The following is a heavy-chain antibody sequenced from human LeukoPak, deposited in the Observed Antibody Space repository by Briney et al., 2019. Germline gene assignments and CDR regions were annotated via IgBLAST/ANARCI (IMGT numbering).Heavy chain of an antibody. Sequence: GGSLRLSCTASGFTFGDYAMSWVRRAPGKGLEWVGFIRSKAYGGTTEYAASVKGRFTISRDDSKSIAYLQMNSLKTEDTAVYYCTRIHPRYCSSTSCQGDYFDYWGQGTVVTVSS. V-gene: IGHV3-49*04. CDR1: GFTFGDYA. D-gene: IGHD2-2*01. CDR2: IRSKAYGGTT. CDR3: TRIHPRYCSSTSCQGDYFDY. J-gene: IGHJ4*02.